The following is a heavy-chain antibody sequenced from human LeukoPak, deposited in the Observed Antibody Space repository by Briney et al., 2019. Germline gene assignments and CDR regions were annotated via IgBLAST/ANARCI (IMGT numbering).Heavy chain of an antibody. CDR1: GGTFISYT. CDR2: IIPILGIA. D-gene: IGHD6-19*01. Sequence: ASVKVSCKASGGTFISYTISWVRQAPGQGREWMGRIIPILGIANYAQKFQGRVTITADKSTSTAYMELSSLRSEDTAVYYCASYGSGWYSGDYWGQGTLVTVSS. J-gene: IGHJ4*02. CDR3: ASYGSGWYSGDY. V-gene: IGHV1-69*02.